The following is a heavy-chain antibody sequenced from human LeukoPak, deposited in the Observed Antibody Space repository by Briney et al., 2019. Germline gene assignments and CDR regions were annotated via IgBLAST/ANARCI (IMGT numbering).Heavy chain of an antibody. V-gene: IGHV3-21*01. CDR3: VKGWSNMDV. D-gene: IGHD3-3*01. CDR1: GFTFSSNT. CDR2: ITTRGTYA. Sequence: GGSLRLSCATSGFTFSSNTMNWVRQAPGKGLEWVSSITTRGTYAYYADSVKGRFTISRDNAKNSLYLRMNSLRTEDTAVYYCVKGWSNMDVWGQGTTVTVSS. J-gene: IGHJ6*02.